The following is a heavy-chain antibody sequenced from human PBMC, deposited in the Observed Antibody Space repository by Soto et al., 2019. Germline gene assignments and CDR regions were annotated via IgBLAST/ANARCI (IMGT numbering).Heavy chain of an antibody. D-gene: IGHD6-6*01. V-gene: IGHV3-53*01. CDR3: ARAVAAQSPFHY. Sequence: GGSLRLSCAASGFTVSSNYMSWVRQAPGKGLEWVSVIYSGGSTYYADSVKGRFTISRDNSKNTLYLQMNSLRAEDTAVYYCARAVAAQSPFHYWGQGTLVTVSS. CDR2: IYSGGST. J-gene: IGHJ4*02. CDR1: GFTVSSNY.